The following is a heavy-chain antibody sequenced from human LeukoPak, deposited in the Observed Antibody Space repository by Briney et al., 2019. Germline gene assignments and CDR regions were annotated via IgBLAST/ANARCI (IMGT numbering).Heavy chain of an antibody. CDR3: AKGRGLSYDYGVDY. Sequence: GGTLRLSCAASGFTFSSYGMSWVRQAPGKGLEWVSRINSDGINTGYADSVKGRFTISRDNAKNSLYLQMNSLRAEDMALYYCAKGRGLSYDYGVDYWGQGTLVTVSS. V-gene: IGHV3-20*04. CDR2: INSDGINT. CDR1: GFTFSSYG. D-gene: IGHD4-17*01. J-gene: IGHJ4*02.